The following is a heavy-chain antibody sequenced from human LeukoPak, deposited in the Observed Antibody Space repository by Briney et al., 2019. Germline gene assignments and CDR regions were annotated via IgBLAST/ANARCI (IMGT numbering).Heavy chain of an antibody. D-gene: IGHD3-22*01. V-gene: IGHV3-23*01. Sequence: PGGSLRLSCTASGFTFSTYAMTWVRQAPGKGLEWVSVISHGGDSAWYADSVKGRFTISRDNSKNTLYLQMNSLRAEDTAVYYCAREAVDSSGYYPFDYWGQGTLVTVSS. CDR2: ISHGGDSA. CDR3: AREAVDSSGYYPFDY. J-gene: IGHJ4*02. CDR1: GFTFSTYA.